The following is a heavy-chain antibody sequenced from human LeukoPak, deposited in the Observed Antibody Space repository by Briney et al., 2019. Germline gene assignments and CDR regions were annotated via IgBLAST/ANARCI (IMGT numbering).Heavy chain of an antibody. D-gene: IGHD1-7*01. J-gene: IGHJ3*02. V-gene: IGHV3-30*04. CDR3: ARDLIPLELRFSAFDI. CDR1: GFTFSSYA. CDR2: ISYDGSNK. Sequence: PGRSLRLSCAASGFTFSSYAMHWVRQAPGKGLEWVAVISYDGSNKYYADSVKGRFTISRDDSKNTLYLQMNSLRAEDTAVYYCARDLIPLELRFSAFDIWGQGTMVTVSS.